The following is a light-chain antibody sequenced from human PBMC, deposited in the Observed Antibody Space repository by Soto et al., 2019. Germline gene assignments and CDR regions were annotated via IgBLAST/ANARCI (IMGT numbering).Light chain of an antibody. CDR1: QSVGSN. CDR3: QQYNNWPRT. Sequence: ETLMTQSPGTLSVSPGEIATLSFRASQSVGSNLAWYQQKPGQAPRLLISGASNRATGVPARFSGSGSGTEFTLTIDSLQPEDFAVYYCQQYNNWPRTFGQGTKVDIK. J-gene: IGKJ1*01. CDR2: GAS. V-gene: IGKV3-15*01.